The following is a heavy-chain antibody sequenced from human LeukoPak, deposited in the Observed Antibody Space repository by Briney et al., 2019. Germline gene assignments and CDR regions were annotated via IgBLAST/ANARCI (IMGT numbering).Heavy chain of an antibody. CDR1: GGSISSYY. J-gene: IGHJ5*02. CDR3: ARRGQDSSSPLTP. V-gene: IGHV4-59*12. CDR2: IYYSGST. D-gene: IGHD6-6*01. Sequence: SETLSLTCTVSGGSISSYYWSWIRQPPGKGLEWIGYIYYSGSTNYNPSLKSRVTISVDTSKNQFSLKLSSVTAADTAVYYCARRGQDSSSPLTPWGQGTLVTVSS.